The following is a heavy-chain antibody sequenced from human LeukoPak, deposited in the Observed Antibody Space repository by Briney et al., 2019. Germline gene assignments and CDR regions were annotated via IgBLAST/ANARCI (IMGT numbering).Heavy chain of an antibody. V-gene: IGHV4-59*12. Sequence: SETLSLTCTVSGGSISTYYWSWIRQPPGKGLEWIGYIYYTGSTNYNPSLMSRGTILIDKSNKQSSHKVVTVTAADTAVYYCARSYYGSGSYYSFLYWGQGTLVPVSS. D-gene: IGHD3-10*01. J-gene: IGHJ4*02. CDR2: IYYTGST. CDR3: ARSYYGSGSYYSFLY. CDR1: GGSISTYY.